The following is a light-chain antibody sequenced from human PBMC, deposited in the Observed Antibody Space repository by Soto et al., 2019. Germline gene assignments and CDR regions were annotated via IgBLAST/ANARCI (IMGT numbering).Light chain of an antibody. CDR3: QHYNSYSEA. J-gene: IGKJ1*01. V-gene: IGKV1-5*03. CDR2: KAS. Sequence: DIQLTQYPSSLSASVGDRVTITCRVSQGISSYLNWYRQKPGKVPKLLIYKASTLKSGVPSRFSGSGSGTEFTLTISSLQPDDFATYYCQHYNSYSEAFGQGTMVDVK. CDR1: QGISSY.